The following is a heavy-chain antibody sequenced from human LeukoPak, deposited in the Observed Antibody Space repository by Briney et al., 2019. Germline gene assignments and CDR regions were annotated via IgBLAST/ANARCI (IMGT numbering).Heavy chain of an antibody. CDR1: GVTVSSNY. V-gene: IGHV3-53*01. CDR3: AVWSSSSFNY. Sequence: PGGSLRLSCAASGVTVSSNYMSWVRQAPGKGLEWVSVIYSGGSTYYADSVKGRLTISRDNSKNTLYLQMNSLRAEDTAVYYCAVWSSSSFNYWGQGTLVTVSS. CDR2: IYSGGST. D-gene: IGHD6-6*01. J-gene: IGHJ4*02.